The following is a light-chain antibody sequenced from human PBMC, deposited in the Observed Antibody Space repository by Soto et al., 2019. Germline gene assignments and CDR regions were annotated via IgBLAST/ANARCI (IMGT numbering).Light chain of an antibody. CDR2: DAS. Sequence: EIVLTQSPATLSLSPGERATLSCRASQSLDNYLAWYQHKPGQPPRLLIYDASTRATDIPARLSGSVSGTDFTLTISGLEPEDLALYYCQQRGRWPSFGGGTKGEIK. CDR1: QSLDNY. V-gene: IGKV3-11*01. CDR3: QQRGRWPS. J-gene: IGKJ4*01.